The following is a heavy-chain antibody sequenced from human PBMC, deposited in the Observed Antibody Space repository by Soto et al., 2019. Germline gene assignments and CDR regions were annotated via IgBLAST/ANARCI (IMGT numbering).Heavy chain of an antibody. V-gene: IGHV4-61*01. CDR1: GGSVSSGSYY. CDR3: ARGPPSPPYYGMDV. CDR2: IYYSGST. J-gene: IGHJ6*02. Sequence: ETLSLTCTVAGGSVSSGSYYWSWIRQPPGKGLEWIGYIYYSGSTNYNPSLKSRVTISVDTSKNQFSLKLSSVTAADTAVYYCARGPPSPPYYGMDVWGQGTTVTVSS.